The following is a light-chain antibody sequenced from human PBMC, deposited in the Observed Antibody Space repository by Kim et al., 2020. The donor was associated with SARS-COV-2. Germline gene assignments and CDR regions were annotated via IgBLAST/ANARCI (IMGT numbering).Light chain of an antibody. CDR1: QGISST. J-gene: IGKJ4*01. CDR3: QQYNIYPLT. Sequence: AIQLTQSPSSLSAFVGDRVAITCRASQGISSTLAWYQQKPGKAPELLIHDASSLESGVPSRFSGSGYGTDFTLTISSLQPEDFATYYCQQYNIYPLTFGGGTKVDIK. V-gene: IGKV1-13*02. CDR2: DAS.